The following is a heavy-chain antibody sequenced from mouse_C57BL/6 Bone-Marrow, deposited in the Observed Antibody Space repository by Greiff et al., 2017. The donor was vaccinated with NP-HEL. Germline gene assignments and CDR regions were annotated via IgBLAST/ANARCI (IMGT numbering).Heavy chain of an antibody. CDR2: IHPNSGST. J-gene: IGHJ1*03. CDR1: GYTFTSYW. D-gene: IGHD1-1*01. V-gene: IGHV1-64*01. CDR3: DGSFWYFDV. Sequence: QVQLQQPGAELVKPGASVKLSCKASGYTFTSYWMHWVKQRPGQGLEWIGMIHPNSGSTNYNEKFKSKATLTVDKSSSTAYMQLTSLTSEDSAVYYCDGSFWYFDVWGTGTTVTVSS.